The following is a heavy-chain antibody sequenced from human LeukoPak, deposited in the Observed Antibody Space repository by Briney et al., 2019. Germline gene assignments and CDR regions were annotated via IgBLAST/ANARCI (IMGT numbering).Heavy chain of an antibody. Sequence: GGSLRLSCAAAGFAFNDFAMSWVRQTPGKGLEWVSSITSTGESTYYTDSLRGRFTISRDNSGGTLYLQMNSLRTEDSAVYYCAKRLSRGYFGKLIFDFWGQGALVTVSS. D-gene: IGHD3-9*01. J-gene: IGHJ4*02. CDR2: ITSTGEST. V-gene: IGHV3-23*01. CDR3: AKRLSRGYFGKLIFDF. CDR1: GFAFNDFA.